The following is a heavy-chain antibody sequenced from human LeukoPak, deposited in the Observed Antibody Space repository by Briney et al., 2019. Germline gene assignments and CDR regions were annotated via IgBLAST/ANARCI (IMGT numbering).Heavy chain of an antibody. CDR1: GFTFSSSA. CDR2: ISNNGGYT. D-gene: IGHD2-15*01. J-gene: IGHJ4*02. Sequence: GGSLRLSCAASGFTFSSSAMSWVRQAPGKGLEWVSAISNNGGYTYYADSVQGRFTISRDSSKSTLCLQMNSLRAEDTAVYYCAKQLGYCSDGSCYFPYWGQGTLVTVSS. V-gene: IGHV3-23*01. CDR3: AKQLGYCSDGSCYFPY.